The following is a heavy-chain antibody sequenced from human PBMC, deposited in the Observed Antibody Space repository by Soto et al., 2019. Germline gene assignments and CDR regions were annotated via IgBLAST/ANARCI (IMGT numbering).Heavy chain of an antibody. CDR1: GFTFSSYA. D-gene: IGHD3-16*02. Sequence: EVQLLESGGALVHPGGSLRLSCAASGFTFSSYAMSWVRQAPGKGLEWVSSISESGGSTYYADSAKGRFTISRDNSKNTLSLQINSLRAEDTAVYYCVRGSFGGVVVVYFDYWGQGTLVTVSS. CDR3: VRGSFGGVVVVYFDY. V-gene: IGHV3-23*01. J-gene: IGHJ4*02. CDR2: ISESGGST.